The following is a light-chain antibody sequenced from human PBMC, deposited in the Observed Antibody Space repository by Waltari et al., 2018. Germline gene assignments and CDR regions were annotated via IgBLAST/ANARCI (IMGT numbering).Light chain of an antibody. J-gene: IGLJ3*02. CDR2: DVS. CDR3: SSYTSISTRV. Sequence: QSALTQPASVSGSPGQSITISCTGPSSDVGGSNYVSWYQQHPGKAPKLMIYDVSNRPSGVPNRVSGSKSGNTASLTISGLQAEDEADYYRSSYTSISTRVFGGGTKLTVL. CDR1: SSDVGGSNY. V-gene: IGLV2-14*01.